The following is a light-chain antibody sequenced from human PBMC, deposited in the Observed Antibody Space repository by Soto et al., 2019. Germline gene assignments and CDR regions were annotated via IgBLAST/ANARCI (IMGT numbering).Light chain of an antibody. V-gene: IGLV1-44*01. Sequence: QPVLTQPPSASGTPGQRVTISCSGSSFNIGRNPVNWYQQFPGTAPKLLIYSNDQRPSGVPDRFSGSKSGTSASLAISGLQSEDEADYYCAAWDDTLNGVLFGGGTKLTVL. J-gene: IGLJ2*01. CDR3: AAWDDTLNGVL. CDR2: SND. CDR1: SFNIGRNP.